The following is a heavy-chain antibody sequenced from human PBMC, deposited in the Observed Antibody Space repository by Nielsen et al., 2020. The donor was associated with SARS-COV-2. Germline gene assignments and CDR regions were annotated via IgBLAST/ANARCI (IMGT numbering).Heavy chain of an antibody. V-gene: IGHV3-23*01. J-gene: IGHJ4*02. CDR2: ISGSGGST. CDR1: GFTFSSYA. CDR3: ARGAYGDPFDY. Sequence: GESLKISCAGSGFTFSSYAMSWVRQAPGKGLELVSTISGSGGSTYYADSVKGRFTISRDNSKNTLYLQMNSLRADDTAVYYCARGAYGDPFDYWGQGTLGTVSS. D-gene: IGHD4-17*01.